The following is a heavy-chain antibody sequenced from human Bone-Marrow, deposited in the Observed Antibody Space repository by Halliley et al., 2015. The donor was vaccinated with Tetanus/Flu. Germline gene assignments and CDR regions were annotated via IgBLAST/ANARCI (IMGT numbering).Heavy chain of an antibody. V-gene: IGHV3-48*02. CDR2: IGDSGVGT. J-gene: IGHJ6*02. Sequence: VSAIGDSGVGTYYADSVKDRFTISRDDAKNSLHLQLNSLSDEDTGVYYCARGDIPFYYGMDVWGQGTTVTVSS. D-gene: IGHD2-15*01. CDR3: ARGDIPFYYGMDV.